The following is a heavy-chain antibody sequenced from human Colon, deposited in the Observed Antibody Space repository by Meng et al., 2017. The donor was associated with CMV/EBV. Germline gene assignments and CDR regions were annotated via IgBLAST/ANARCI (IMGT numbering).Heavy chain of an antibody. CDR2: ITGDGGST. CDR3: ARNGESSGYYFYDY. D-gene: IGHD3-22*01. Sequence: SRFTFSRYAMSWVRQTPDKGLEWVSTITGDGGSTYYADSVKGRLTISRDNSKNTLFLQVSSLRAEDTAVYYCARNGESSGYYFYDYWGQGTLVTVSS. CDR1: RFTFSRYA. J-gene: IGHJ4*02. V-gene: IGHV3-23*01.